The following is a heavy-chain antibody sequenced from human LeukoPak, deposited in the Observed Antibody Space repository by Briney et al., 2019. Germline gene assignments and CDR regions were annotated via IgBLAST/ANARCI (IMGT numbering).Heavy chain of an antibody. CDR3: ASHRGGWYFGYFQH. J-gene: IGHJ1*01. Sequence: LETLSLTCAVYGGSFSGYYWSWIRQPPGKGLEWIGEINHSGSTNYNPSLKSRVTISVDTSKNQFSPKLSSVTAADTAVYYCASHRGGWYFGYFQHWGEGTLVTVSS. CDR2: INHSGST. CDR1: GGSFSGYY. V-gene: IGHV4-34*01. D-gene: IGHD6-19*01.